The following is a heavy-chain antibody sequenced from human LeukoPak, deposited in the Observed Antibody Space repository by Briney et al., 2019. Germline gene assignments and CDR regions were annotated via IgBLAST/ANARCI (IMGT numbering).Heavy chain of an antibody. Sequence: GGSLRLSCALSGLALETYAVMGLRRAPGVAVECVTSSSANVQATYYADSVEGRFTISRDNSKSTLYLKLNSLRAEDTATYYGARDPYKTILYRLAHWGQGNLVTVSS. CDR3: ARDPYKTILYRLAH. CDR1: GLALETYA. CDR2: SSANVQAT. V-gene: IGHV3-23*01. D-gene: IGHD3-10*01. J-gene: IGHJ4*02.